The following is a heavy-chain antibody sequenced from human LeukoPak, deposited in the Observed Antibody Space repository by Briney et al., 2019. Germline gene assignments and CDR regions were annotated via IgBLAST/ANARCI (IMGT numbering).Heavy chain of an antibody. J-gene: IGHJ4*01. V-gene: IGHV3-20*04. CDR3: ETDGTTIGDDYLPY. CDR2: INWNGGST. Sequence: GGSLRLLCAGSGFKFDDYGMNWVRQVPGEGLEWISAINWNGGSTHYADSVRGRFTISRDNARNSMFLHMNSLRAEDTALYFCETDGTTIGDDYLPYWGQGILVTVSS. D-gene: IGHD1-7*01. CDR1: GFKFDDYG.